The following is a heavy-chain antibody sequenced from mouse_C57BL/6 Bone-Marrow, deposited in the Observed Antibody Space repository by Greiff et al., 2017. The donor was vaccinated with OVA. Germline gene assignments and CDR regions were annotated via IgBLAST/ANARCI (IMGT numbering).Heavy chain of an antibody. V-gene: IGHV1-82*01. CDR2: IYPGDGDT. Sequence: VQLQQSGPELVKPGASVKISCTASGYAFSSSWMNWVKQRPGKGLEWIGRIYPGDGDTNYNGKFKGKATLTAAKSSSTAYMQLSSLTSGGSAVYFCARHEDSYYASYFDYWGQGTTLTVSS. CDR1: GYAFSSSW. D-gene: IGHD2-12*01. J-gene: IGHJ2*01. CDR3: ARHEDSYYASYFDY.